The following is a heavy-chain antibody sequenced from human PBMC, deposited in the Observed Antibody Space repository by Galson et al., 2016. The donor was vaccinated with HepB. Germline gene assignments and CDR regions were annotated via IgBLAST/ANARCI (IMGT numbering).Heavy chain of an antibody. CDR1: GYTFSSYG. V-gene: IGHV1-18*01. CDR3: ARGPSVPLSGDY. D-gene: IGHD2-2*01. J-gene: IGHJ4*02. Sequence: SVKVSCKASGYTFSSYGISWVRQAPGQGLEWMGWISVYNGNINYAQKVQGRVTMTADTSTSTAYMELRGLISDDTAMYYCARGPSVPLSGDYWGQGTLVTVSS. CDR2: ISVYNGNI.